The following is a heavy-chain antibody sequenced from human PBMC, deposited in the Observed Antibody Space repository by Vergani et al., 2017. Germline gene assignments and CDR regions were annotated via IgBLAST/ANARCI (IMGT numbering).Heavy chain of an antibody. Sequence: EVPLVESGGGLVPPGRSLRLSCAASGFSFGDSAMTWVRQAPGKGLEWLAHISDGGETQMYAESLKGGFTISRDDSQNTVNLQMNSLRVDDTAVYYCAKDLGGCNSISCSYYMDVWGKGTTVTV. CDR3: AKDLGGCNSISCSYYMDV. CDR1: GFSFGDSA. J-gene: IGHJ6*03. D-gene: IGHD2/OR15-2a*01. V-gene: IGHV3-48*03. CDR2: ISDGGETQ.